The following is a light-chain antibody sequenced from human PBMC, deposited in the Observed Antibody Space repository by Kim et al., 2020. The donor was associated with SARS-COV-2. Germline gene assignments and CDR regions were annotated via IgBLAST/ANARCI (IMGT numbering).Light chain of an antibody. V-gene: IGKV2-28*01. Sequence: EPASISCRSSQGPLYSNGFNYLDWYLQKPGQSPQLLIYLGSNRASGAPDRFSGSGSGTDFTLKISRVEAEDVGVYYCMQTLQTHRTFGQGTKLEI. J-gene: IGKJ2*01. CDR2: LGS. CDR1: QGPLYSNGFNY. CDR3: MQTLQTHRT.